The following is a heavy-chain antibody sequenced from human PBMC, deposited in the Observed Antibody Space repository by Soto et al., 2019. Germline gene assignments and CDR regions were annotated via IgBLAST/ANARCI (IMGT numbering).Heavy chain of an antibody. D-gene: IGHD5-18*01. CDR1: GFTFSSYA. Sequence: EVQLLESGGGLVQPGGSLRLSCAASGFTFSSYAMSWVRQAPGKVLEWVSVISGSGNNTYYADSVKGRFTISRDNSKNTLNLQMNSLRAEDTALYYCAKIGYSYGFFDYWGQGTLVTVSS. V-gene: IGHV3-23*01. CDR3: AKIGYSYGFFDY. CDR2: ISGSGNNT. J-gene: IGHJ4*02.